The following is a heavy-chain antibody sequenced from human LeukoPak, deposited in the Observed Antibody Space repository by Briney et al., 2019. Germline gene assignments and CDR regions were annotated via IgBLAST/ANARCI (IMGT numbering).Heavy chain of an antibody. CDR2: ISWNSGSI. Sequence: PGRSLRLSCAASGFTFDDYAMHWVRQAPGKGLEWVSGISWNSGSIGYADSVKGRFTISRDNAKNSLYLQMNSLRAEDTALYYCARMGVPAATAVDDYYYYYMDVWGKGTTVTVSS. CDR1: GFTFDDYA. CDR3: ARMGVPAATAVDDYYYYYMDV. J-gene: IGHJ6*03. V-gene: IGHV3-9*01. D-gene: IGHD2-2*01.